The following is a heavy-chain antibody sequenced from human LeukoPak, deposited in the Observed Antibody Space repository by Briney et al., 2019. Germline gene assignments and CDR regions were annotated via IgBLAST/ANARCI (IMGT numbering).Heavy chain of an antibody. CDR3: ARSADSSGYFREITLYYFDY. V-gene: IGHV3-11*01. Sequence: GGSLRLSCAASGFTFSDFYMTWIRQSPGKGLEWVSYISNSGSTIYYADSVKGRFTISRDNAKNSLYLQMNSLRAEDTAVYYCARSADSSGYFREITLYYFDYWGQGTLVTVSS. CDR2: ISNSGSTI. J-gene: IGHJ4*02. CDR1: GFTFSDFY. D-gene: IGHD3-22*01.